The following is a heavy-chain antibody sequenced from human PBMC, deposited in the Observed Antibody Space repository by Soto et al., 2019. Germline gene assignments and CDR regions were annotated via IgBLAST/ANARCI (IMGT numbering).Heavy chain of an antibody. CDR3: ARGIVRGGFHI. J-gene: IGHJ3*02. CDR1: GGSMSENDYY. CDR2: IYDTWTT. V-gene: IGHV4-30-4*01. Sequence: QVQLQEAGPGLVRPSQTLSLTCTVAGGSMSENDYYWSWLRQSPGQGLQWIGYIYDTWTTSYRPSLKSRVTMSADTSRNQFSLTLTSVTAADTALYFCARGIVRGGFHIWGQGTLVTVSS. D-gene: IGHD3-10*02.